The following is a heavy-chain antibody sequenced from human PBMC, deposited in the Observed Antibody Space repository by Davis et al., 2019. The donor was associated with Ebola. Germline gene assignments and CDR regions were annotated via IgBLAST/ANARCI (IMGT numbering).Heavy chain of an antibody. J-gene: IGHJ3*02. CDR2: IIPILGIP. CDR3: AIYLVLDAFDI. V-gene: IGHV1-69*04. CDR1: GGTFSSYA. D-gene: IGHD2-8*02. Sequence: SVKVSCKASGGTFSSYAISWVRQAPGQGLEWMGRIIPILGIPNYAQKFQGRVTITADKSTSTAYMELSSLRSEDTAVYYCAIYLVLDAFDIWGQGTMVTVSS.